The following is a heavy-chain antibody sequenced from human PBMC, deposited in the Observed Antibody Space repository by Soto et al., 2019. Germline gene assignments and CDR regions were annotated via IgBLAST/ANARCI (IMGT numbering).Heavy chain of an antibody. CDR3: AKDGLFGGGLVSSLDAFDI. CDR1: GFTFSSYG. D-gene: IGHD3-9*01. V-gene: IGHV3-30*18. J-gene: IGHJ3*02. CDR2: ISYDGSNK. Sequence: PGGSLRLSCAACGFTFSSYGMHWVRQAPGKGLEWVAVISYDGSNKYYADSVKGRFTISRDNSKNTLYLQMNSLRAEDTAVYYCAKDGLFGGGLVSSLDAFDIWGQGTMVTVSS.